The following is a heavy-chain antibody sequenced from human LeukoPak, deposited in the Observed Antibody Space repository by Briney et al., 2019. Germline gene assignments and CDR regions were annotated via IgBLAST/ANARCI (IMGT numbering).Heavy chain of an antibody. Sequence: ASVKVSCKASGYTFTSYYMHWVRQAPGEGLEWMGIINPSGGSTSYAQKFQGRVTMTRDMSTSTAYMELRSLRSDDTAVYYCARASIFGVATLTLYYYYYMDVWGKGTTVTVSS. V-gene: IGHV1-46*01. D-gene: IGHD3-3*01. CDR2: INPSGGST. J-gene: IGHJ6*03. CDR3: ARASIFGVATLTLYYYYYMDV. CDR1: GYTFTSYY.